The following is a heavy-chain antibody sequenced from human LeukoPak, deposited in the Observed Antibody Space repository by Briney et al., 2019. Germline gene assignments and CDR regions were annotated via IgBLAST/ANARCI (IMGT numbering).Heavy chain of an antibody. J-gene: IGHJ4*02. CDR3: ATRLTSGWNGFDD. D-gene: IGHD6-19*01. CDR1: GYTFTSYD. Sequence: ASVKVSCKASGYTFTSYDINWVRQATGQGLEWMGWMNPNSGNTGYAQKFQGRVTMTRNTSISTAYMELSSLRAEDTAVYYCATRLTSGWNGFDDWGQGTLVTVSS. V-gene: IGHV1-8*01. CDR2: MNPNSGNT.